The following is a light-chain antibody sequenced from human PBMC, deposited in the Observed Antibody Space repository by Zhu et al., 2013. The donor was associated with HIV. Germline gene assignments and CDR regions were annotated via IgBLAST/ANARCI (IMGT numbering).Light chain of an antibody. CDR1: QTVSYRY. J-gene: IGKJ2*01. V-gene: IGKV3D-20*02. CDR3: QHRSEGPPYT. Sequence: EIVLTQSPDTLSLSPGERATLSCRASQTVSYRYITWYHQRPGQPPRLLMYDASTRATGIPARFSGAGSGTDFTLTISSLEPEDVAVYFCQHRSEGPPYTFGPGTKV. CDR2: DAS.